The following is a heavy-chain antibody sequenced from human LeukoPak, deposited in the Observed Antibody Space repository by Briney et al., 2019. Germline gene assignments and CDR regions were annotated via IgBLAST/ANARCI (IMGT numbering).Heavy chain of an antibody. CDR2: ISDSGNT. D-gene: IGHD3-10*01. J-gene: IGHJ4*02. CDR1: GFTLSSYA. Sequence: GGSLRLSCAASGFTLSSYAMSWVRQAPGKGLEWVSAISDSGNTYHADSVKGRFTISRDNSKNTLYLQMNSLRAEDTAVYYCARVTYGSGTYGAFDYWGQGTLVTVSS. V-gene: IGHV3-23*01. CDR3: ARVTYGSGTYGAFDY.